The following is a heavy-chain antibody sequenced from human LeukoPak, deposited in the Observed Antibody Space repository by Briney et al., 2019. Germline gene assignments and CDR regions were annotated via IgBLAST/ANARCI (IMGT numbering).Heavy chain of an antibody. CDR3: ARSSFPEDGDYDVVGGGWFDP. CDR1: GGSISSSSYY. D-gene: IGHD4-17*01. V-gene: IGHV4-39*01. Sequence: SETLSLTCTVSGGSISSSSYYWGWIRQPPGKGLEWIGSIYYSGSTYYNPSLKSRVTISVDTSKNQFSLKLSSVTAADTAVYYCARSSFPEDGDYDVVGGGWFDPWGQGTLVTVSS. J-gene: IGHJ5*02. CDR2: IYYSGST.